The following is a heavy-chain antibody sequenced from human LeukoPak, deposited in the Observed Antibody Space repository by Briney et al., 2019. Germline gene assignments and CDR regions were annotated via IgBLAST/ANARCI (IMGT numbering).Heavy chain of an antibody. J-gene: IGHJ4*02. D-gene: IGHD2-21*02. Sequence: PGGSLRLSCTASGFTFGDYAMSWVRQAPGKGLEWVGFIRSKAYGGTTEYAASVKGRFTISRDDSKSIAYLQMNSLKTEDTAVYYCTRELSPAYCGGDCYYFDYWGQGTLVTVSS. CDR2: IRSKAYGGTT. CDR1: GFTFGDYA. V-gene: IGHV3-49*04. CDR3: TRELSPAYCGGDCYYFDY.